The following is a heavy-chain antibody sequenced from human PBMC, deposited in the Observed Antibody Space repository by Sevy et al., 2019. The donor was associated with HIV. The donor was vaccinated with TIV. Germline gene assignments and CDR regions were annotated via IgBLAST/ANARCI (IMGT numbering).Heavy chain of an antibody. D-gene: IGHD1-1*01. CDR3: ARDMSAYTRNWNHEDSDAFDI. J-gene: IGHJ3*02. CDR1: GFTFSDYY. Sequence: GGSLRLSCAASGFTFSDYYMSWIRQAPGKGLEWVSYISSGGSTIYYADTGKGRFAISRGNAKNSLYLQMNSLRAEDTAVYYCARDMSAYTRNWNHEDSDAFDIWGQGTSVTVSS. V-gene: IGHV3-11*01. CDR2: ISSGGSTI.